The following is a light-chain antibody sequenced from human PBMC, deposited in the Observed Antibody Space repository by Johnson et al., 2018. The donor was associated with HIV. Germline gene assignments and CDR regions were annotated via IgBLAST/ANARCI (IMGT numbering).Light chain of an antibody. CDR1: SSNIGNNY. CDR2: DNN. Sequence: QSVLTQPPSVSAAPGQKVTISCSGSSSNIGNNYVSWYQHLPGTAPKLLIYDNNKRPSGIPDRFSGSKSGTSATLGITGLQTGDEADCYCGTWDSSLSAFYVFGTGTKVTVL. CDR3: GTWDSSLSAFYV. J-gene: IGLJ1*01. V-gene: IGLV1-51*01.